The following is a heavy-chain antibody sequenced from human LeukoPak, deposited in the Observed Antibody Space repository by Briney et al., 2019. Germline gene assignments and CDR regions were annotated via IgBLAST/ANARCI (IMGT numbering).Heavy chain of an antibody. CDR2: ISAYNGNT. CDR3: ATGITYYDSSGKAAFDI. CDR1: GYTFTSHG. V-gene: IGHV1-18*01. Sequence: GASVKVSCKASGYTFTSHGISWVRQAPGQGLEWMGWISAYNGNTNYAQKFQGRVTMTTHASTSKAYMELRSLRSDDTAVYYCATGITYYDSSGKAAFDIWGQGTMVTVSS. D-gene: IGHD3-22*01. J-gene: IGHJ3*02.